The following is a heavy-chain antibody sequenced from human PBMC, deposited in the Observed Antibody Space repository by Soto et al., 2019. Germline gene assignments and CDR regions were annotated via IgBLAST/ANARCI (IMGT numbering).Heavy chain of an antibody. V-gene: IGHV4-34*01. CDR2: INHSGST. CDR3: ARGGGWAYYYDSSGYYYDY. D-gene: IGHD3-22*01. Sequence: QVQLQQWGAGLLKPSETLSLTCAVYGGSFSGYYWSWIRQPPGKGLEWIGEINHSGSTNYNPSLKSRVTISVDTSKNQFSLKLSSVTAADTAVYYCARGGGWAYYYDSSGYYYDYWGQGTLVTVSS. J-gene: IGHJ4*02. CDR1: GGSFSGYY.